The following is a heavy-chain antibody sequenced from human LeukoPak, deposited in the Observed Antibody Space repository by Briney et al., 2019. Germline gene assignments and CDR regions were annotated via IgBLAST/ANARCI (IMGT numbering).Heavy chain of an antibody. Sequence: YMSXIRQAPGXGLXWVSYISSSGSTIYYADSVKGRFTISRDNAKNSLYLQMNSLRAEDTAVYYCAGGNYGDFSSGYWGQGTLVTVSS. CDR2: ISSSGSTI. D-gene: IGHD4-17*01. CDR1: Y. J-gene: IGHJ4*02. V-gene: IGHV3-11*01. CDR3: AGGNYGDFSSGY.